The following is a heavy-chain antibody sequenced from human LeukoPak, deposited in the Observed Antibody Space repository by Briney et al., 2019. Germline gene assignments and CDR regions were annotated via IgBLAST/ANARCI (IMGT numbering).Heavy chain of an antibody. Sequence: SVKVSCKASGGTFSSYAISWVRQAPGQGLEWMGRIIPILGIANYAQKFQGRVTITADKSTSTDYMELSSLRSEGTALYYCARERDLGYCSSTSCYVLDYWGQGTLVTVSS. CDR3: ARERDLGYCSSTSCYVLDY. V-gene: IGHV1-69*04. CDR1: GGTFSSYA. CDR2: IIPILGIA. J-gene: IGHJ4*02. D-gene: IGHD2-2*01.